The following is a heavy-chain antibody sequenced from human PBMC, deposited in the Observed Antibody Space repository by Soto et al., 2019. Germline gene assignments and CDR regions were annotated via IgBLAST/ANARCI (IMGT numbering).Heavy chain of an antibody. CDR1: GASIRNYY. CDR2: MYYSGST. Sequence: SETLSLTCTVSGASIRNYYWSWIRQPPGKGLEWIGYMYYSGSTNYNPSLKSRVTISVDTSKSQFSLKLSSVTATDTAVYYCARTKEAAGDYYYYMDVWGKGTTVTVSS. CDR3: ARTKEAAGDYYYYMDV. D-gene: IGHD6-13*01. J-gene: IGHJ6*03. V-gene: IGHV4-59*08.